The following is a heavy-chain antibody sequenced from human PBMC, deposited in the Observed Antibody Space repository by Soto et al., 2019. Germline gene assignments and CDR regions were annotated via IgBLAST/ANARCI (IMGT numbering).Heavy chain of an antibody. CDR2: ISAHNGNT. J-gene: IGHJ4*02. CDR3: ARGRYGDY. CDR1: GYTFTSYG. Sequence: QVHLVQSGAEVKKPGGSVNVSRKASGYTFTSYGITWVRQAPGQGLEWMGWISAHNGNTDYAQKLQGRVIVTRDTSTSTAYMELRSLISDDTAVYYCARGRYGDYWGQGALVTVSS. V-gene: IGHV1-18*01. D-gene: IGHD1-1*01.